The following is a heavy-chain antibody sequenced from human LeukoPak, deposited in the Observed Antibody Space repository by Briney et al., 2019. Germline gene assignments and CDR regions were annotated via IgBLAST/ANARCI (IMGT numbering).Heavy chain of an antibody. Sequence: PSETLSLTCAVSNNFIRNGYYWGWIRQPPGKGLEWIGSIYHSGSTYYNPSLKSRLTISLDTSKSHFSLNLGSVTAADTAVYYCARENYQGAFDIWGQGTMVTVSS. D-gene: IGHD1-7*01. CDR2: IYHSGST. V-gene: IGHV4-38-2*01. CDR1: NNFIRNGYY. J-gene: IGHJ3*02. CDR3: ARENYQGAFDI.